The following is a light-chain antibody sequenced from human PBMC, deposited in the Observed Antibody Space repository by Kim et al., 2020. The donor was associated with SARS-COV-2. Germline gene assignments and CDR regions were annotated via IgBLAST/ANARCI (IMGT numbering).Light chain of an antibody. V-gene: IGKV3-15*01. J-gene: IGKJ2*01. CDR3: QQYKNWPPMYT. CDR1: QSVSSN. Sequence: EIVMTQSPATLSVSPGERATLSCRASQSVSSNLAWYQQKPGQAPRLLIYGASTRATGIPARFSGSGSGTEFTLTISSLQSEDFAVYYCQQYKNWPPMYTFGQGTKLE. CDR2: GAS.